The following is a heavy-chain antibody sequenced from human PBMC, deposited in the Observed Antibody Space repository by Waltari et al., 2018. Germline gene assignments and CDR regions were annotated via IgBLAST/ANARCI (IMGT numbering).Heavy chain of an antibody. J-gene: IGHJ4*02. CDR3: ARDLVYGDKFFDY. CDR1: GFTFSSYG. V-gene: IGHV3-33*01. D-gene: IGHD4-17*01. CDR2: IGYDGSNK. Sequence: QVQLVESGGGVVQPGRSLRLSCAASGFTFSSYGMHWVRPAPGKGLEWVAVIGYDGSNKYEADSVKGRFTISRDNSKNTLYLQMNSLRAEDTAVYYCARDLVYGDKFFDYWGQGTLVTVSS.